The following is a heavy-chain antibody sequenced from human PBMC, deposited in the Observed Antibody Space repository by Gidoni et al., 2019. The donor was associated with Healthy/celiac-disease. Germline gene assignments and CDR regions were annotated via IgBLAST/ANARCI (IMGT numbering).Heavy chain of an antibody. CDR3: ARETYSSSWYYFDY. D-gene: IGHD6-13*01. CDR1: GVTCSSYA. J-gene: IGHJ4*02. V-gene: IGHV3-64*01. Sequence: EVQLVESGGGLVQPGGSLRLYCAASGVTCSSYAMHWVRQAPGKGLEYVSAISSNGCSTYYANSVKGRFTISSDNSKNTLYLQMGSLRAEDMAVYYCARETYSSSWYYFDYWGQGTLVTVSS. CDR2: ISSNGCST.